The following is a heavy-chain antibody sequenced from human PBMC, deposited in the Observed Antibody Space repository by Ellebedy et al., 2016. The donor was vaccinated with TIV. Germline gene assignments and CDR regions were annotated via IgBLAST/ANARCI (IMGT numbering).Heavy chain of an antibody. CDR1: GYTFTAYR. CDR3: AALPYISTSSAY. CDR2: IYPYNGDT. D-gene: IGHD6-13*01. J-gene: IGHJ4*02. V-gene: IGHV1-2*02. Sequence: ASVKVSCKASGYTFTAYRIHWVRQAPGQGLEWMGWIYPYNGDTNYAQKFQGRVTMTRDTSISTGYMELSGLKSDDTAVYYCAALPYISTSSAYWGQGTLVTVSS.